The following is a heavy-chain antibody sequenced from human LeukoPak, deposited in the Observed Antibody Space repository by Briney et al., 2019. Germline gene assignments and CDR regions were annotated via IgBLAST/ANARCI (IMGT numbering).Heavy chain of an antibody. D-gene: IGHD6-6*01. CDR2: IYYSGST. Sequence: PSESLSLTCTVSGGSISSYCWSWIRQPPGKGLECIGYIYYSGSTNYNPSLKSRVTISVDTSKNQFSLKLSSVTAADTAVYYCARLGSSSRFYYYYGMDVWGQGTTVTVSS. V-gene: IGHV4-59*08. CDR3: ARLGSSSRFYYYYGMDV. CDR1: GGSISSYC. J-gene: IGHJ6*02.